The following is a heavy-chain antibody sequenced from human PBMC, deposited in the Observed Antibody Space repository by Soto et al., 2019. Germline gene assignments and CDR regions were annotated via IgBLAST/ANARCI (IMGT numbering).Heavy chain of an antibody. Sequence: EVQLLESGGGLVQPGGSLRLSCAASGFTFSSYAMSWVRQAPGKGLEWVSAIIGSGGSTYYADSVKGRFTISRDNSKNTLYLQMNSLRAEDTAVYYCAKLLHGFGGGDCYFDYWGQGTLVTVSS. D-gene: IGHD2-21*01. CDR2: IIGSGGST. CDR3: AKLLHGFGGGDCYFDY. V-gene: IGHV3-23*01. J-gene: IGHJ4*02. CDR1: GFTFSSYA.